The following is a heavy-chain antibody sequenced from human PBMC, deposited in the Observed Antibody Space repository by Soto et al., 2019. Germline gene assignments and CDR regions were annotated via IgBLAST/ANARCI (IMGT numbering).Heavy chain of an antibody. CDR3: AKDWVGGSNRYQLDK. CDR1: GFSFSDYG. Sequence: QVQLVESGGGVVQPGRSLRLSCAASGFSFSDYGMHWVRQAPGKGLEWVAVISHYETKKYFEDSVKGRFTISRDNSKNTVYLQLDSLRVEDTAVYYCAKDWVGGSNRYQLDKWGQGTLVILSP. J-gene: IGHJ4*01. V-gene: IGHV3-30*18. CDR2: ISHYETKK. D-gene: IGHD2-2*01.